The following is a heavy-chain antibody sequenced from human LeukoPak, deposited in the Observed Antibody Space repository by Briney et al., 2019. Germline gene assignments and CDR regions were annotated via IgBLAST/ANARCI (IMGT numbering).Heavy chain of an antibody. J-gene: IGHJ4*02. CDR1: GFKFFTFA. CDR3: AKDKLRFLEWLLDY. D-gene: IGHD3-3*01. Sequence: GRSLRLSCEASGFKFFTFAMHWVRRAPGKGLEWVAFIRYDGSNKYYADSVKGRFTISRDNSKNTLYLQMNSLRAEDTAVYYCAKDKLRFLEWLLDYWGQGTLVTVSS. CDR2: IRYDGSNK. V-gene: IGHV3-30*02.